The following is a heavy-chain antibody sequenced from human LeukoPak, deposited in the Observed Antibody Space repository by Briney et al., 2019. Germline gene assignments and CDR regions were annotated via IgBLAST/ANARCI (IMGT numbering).Heavy chain of an antibody. CDR2: IYPGDSNI. CDR3: TTPQGVGSGSYSGAFDI. J-gene: IGHJ3*02. Sequence: GESLKISCKGSGYSFTSYWIGWVRQMPGKGLEWMGIIYPGDSNIRYNPSFQGQVTISADKSISTAYLQWSSLKASDTAMYYCTTPQGVGSGSYSGAFDIWGQGTMVTVSS. D-gene: IGHD3-10*01. V-gene: IGHV5-51*01. CDR1: GYSFTSYW.